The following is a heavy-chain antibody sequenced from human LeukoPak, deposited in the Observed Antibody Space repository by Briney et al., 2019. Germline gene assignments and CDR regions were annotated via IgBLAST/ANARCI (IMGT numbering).Heavy chain of an antibody. D-gene: IGHD1-26*01. J-gene: IGHJ5*02. CDR3: SKGVGATRAITWFDP. CDR2: ISGSGGNT. V-gene: IGHV3-23*01. Sequence: GGSLRLSCAASGFTFSTCAMSWVRQAPGKGLEWVSAISGSGGNTYHADSVRGRFTISRDNSKNTLYLQMSSLRAEDTAVYYCSKGVGATRAITWFDPWGQGTLVTVSS. CDR1: GFTFSTCA.